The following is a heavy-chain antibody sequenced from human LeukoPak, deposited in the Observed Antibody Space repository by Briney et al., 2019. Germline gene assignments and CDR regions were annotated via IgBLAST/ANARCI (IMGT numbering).Heavy chain of an antibody. CDR1: GYTFTSYG. V-gene: IGHV1-18*01. CDR2: ISDYNSNT. J-gene: IGHJ4*02. Sequence: ASVRVSCKAAGYTFTSYGISWVRQAPGQGLEWMGWISDYNSNTNYAQKLQGRVTMTTDTSTSTDYMELRSLRSDDTAVYYCARVGSFSIFDYWGQGTLVTVSS. CDR3: ARVGSFSIFDY. D-gene: IGHD2-2*01.